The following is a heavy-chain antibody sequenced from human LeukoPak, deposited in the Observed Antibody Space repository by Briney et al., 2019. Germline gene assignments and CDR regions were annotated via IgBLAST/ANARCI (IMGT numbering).Heavy chain of an antibody. V-gene: IGHV1-3*03. D-gene: IGHD3-22*01. CDR1: GYTFTSYA. J-gene: IGHJ4*02. CDR3: AREAQGIYDSSGYSESFFDY. Sequence: GASVKVSCKASGYTFTSYAMHWVRQAPGQRLEWMGWINAGNGNTKYSQEFQGRVTITRDTSASTAYMELSSLRSEDMAVYYCAREAQGIYDSSGYSESFFDYWGQGTLVTVST. CDR2: INAGNGNT.